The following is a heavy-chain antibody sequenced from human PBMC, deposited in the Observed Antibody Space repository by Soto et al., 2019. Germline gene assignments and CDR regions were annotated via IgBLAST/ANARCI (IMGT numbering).Heavy chain of an antibody. V-gene: IGHV1-2*02. Sequence: QVPLVQSGAEWKNPGASVKASCKPPRYIFTASFMPWVRQAPGQGLEWMGWINPNNGATHYGLSFQGRVTMTRDTSISTAYMELSSLRSDDTAVYYCASHDPGARFDPWGQGTLVIVSS. J-gene: IGHJ5*02. CDR2: INPNNGAT. D-gene: IGHD1-1*01. CDR3: ASHDPGARFDP. CDR1: RYIFTASF.